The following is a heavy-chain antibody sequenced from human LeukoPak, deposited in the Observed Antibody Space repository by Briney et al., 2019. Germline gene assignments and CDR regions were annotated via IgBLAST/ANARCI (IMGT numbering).Heavy chain of an antibody. CDR1: GYTFTSYY. V-gene: IGHV1-46*01. CDR3: ARDRSRGVRGVTPSGFDY. J-gene: IGHJ4*02. CDR2: INPSGGST. D-gene: IGHD3-10*01. Sequence: GASVKVSCKASGYTFTSYYMHWVRQAPGQGLEWMGIINPSGGSTSYAQKFQGRVTMTRDMSTSTVYMELSSLRSEDTAVYYCARDRSRGVRGVTPSGFDYWGQGTLVTVSS.